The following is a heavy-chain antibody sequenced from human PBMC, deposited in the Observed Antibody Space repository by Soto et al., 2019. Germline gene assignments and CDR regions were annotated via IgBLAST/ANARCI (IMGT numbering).Heavy chain of an antibody. CDR3: ASHVMVYAITSYGMDV. CDR1: GGTFSSYA. Sequence: SVKVSCKASGGTFSSYAISWVRQAPGQGLEWMGGIIPIFGTANYAQKFQGRVTITADESTSTAYMELSSLRSEDTAVYYCASHVMVYAITSYGMDVWGQGTTVTVSS. V-gene: IGHV1-69*13. J-gene: IGHJ6*02. D-gene: IGHD2-8*01. CDR2: IIPIFGTA.